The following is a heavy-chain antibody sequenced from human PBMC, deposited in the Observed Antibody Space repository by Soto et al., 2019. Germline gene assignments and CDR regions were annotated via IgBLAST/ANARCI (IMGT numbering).Heavy chain of an antibody. J-gene: IGHJ6*02. CDR3: ARSPYDYSNDYYYGMDV. V-gene: IGHV3-30-3*01. CDR1: GFTFSSYA. D-gene: IGHD4-4*01. Sequence: HPGGSLRLSCAASGFTFSSYAMHWVRQAPGKGLEWVAVISYDGSNKYYADSVKGRFTISRDNSKNTLYLQMNSLRAEDTAVYYCARSPYDYSNDYYYGMDVWGQGTTVTVSS. CDR2: ISYDGSNK.